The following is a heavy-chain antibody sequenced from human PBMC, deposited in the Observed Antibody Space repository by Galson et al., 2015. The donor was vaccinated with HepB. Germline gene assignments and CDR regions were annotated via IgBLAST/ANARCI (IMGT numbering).Heavy chain of an antibody. V-gene: IGHV3-15*01. D-gene: IGHD5-24*01. CDR2: IKSKTDGGTT. CDR3: TTDGYNSLALDY. Sequence: SLRLSCAASGYTFSNAWMSWVRQAPGKGLEWVGRIKSKTDGGTTDYAAPVKGRFTISRDDSKNTLYLQMNSLKTEDTAVYYCTTDGYNSLALDYWGQGTLVPVSS. CDR1: GYTFSNAW. J-gene: IGHJ4*02.